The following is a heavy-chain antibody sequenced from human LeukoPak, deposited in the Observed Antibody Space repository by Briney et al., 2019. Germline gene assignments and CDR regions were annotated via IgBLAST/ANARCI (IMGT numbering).Heavy chain of an antibody. D-gene: IGHD6-13*01. J-gene: IGHJ4*02. CDR2: IIPIFGTA. Sequence: SVKVSCKASGYTFADYYIHWVRQAPGQGLEWMGGIIPIFGTANYAQKFQGRVTITADESTSTAYMELSSLRSEDTAVYYCARSEQLDFDYWGQGTLVTVSS. V-gene: IGHV1-69*13. CDR1: GYTFADYY. CDR3: ARSEQLDFDY.